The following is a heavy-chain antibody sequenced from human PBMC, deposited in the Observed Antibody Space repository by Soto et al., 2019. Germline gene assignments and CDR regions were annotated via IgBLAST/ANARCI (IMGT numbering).Heavy chain of an antibody. CDR3: ARGATYYYDSSGYYPSFDY. CDR1: GYTFTSYG. V-gene: IGHV1-18*01. Sequence: ASVKVSCKAPGYTFTSYGISWVRQAPGQGLEWMGWISAYNGNTNYVQKLQGRVTMTTDTSTSTAYMELRSLRSDDTAVYYCARGATYYYDSSGYYPSFDYWGQGTQVTVSS. J-gene: IGHJ4*02. D-gene: IGHD3-22*01. CDR2: ISAYNGNT.